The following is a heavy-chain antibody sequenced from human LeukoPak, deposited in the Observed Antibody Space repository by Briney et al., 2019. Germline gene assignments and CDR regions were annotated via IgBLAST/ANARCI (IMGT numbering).Heavy chain of an antibody. J-gene: IGHJ4*02. CDR1: GFTVSDHH. V-gene: IGHV4-34*01. CDR2: INHSGST. CDR3: ASRIAVAGTLIDY. D-gene: IGHD6-19*01. Sequence: PGGSLRLSCAASGFTVSDHHMDWIRQPPGKGLEWIGEINHSGSTNYNPSLKSRVTISVDTSKNQFSLKLSSVTAADTAVYYCASRIAVAGTLIDYWGQGTLVTVSS.